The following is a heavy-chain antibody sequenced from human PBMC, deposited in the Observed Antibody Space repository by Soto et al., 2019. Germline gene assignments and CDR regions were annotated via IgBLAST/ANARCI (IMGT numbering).Heavy chain of an antibody. Sequence: ASVKVSCKASGYTFTSYGISWARQAPGQGLEWMGWISAYNGNTNYAQKLQCRVTMTTVTSTSTAYIELRSLRSDDMAVYYCARETADAYYWFDPWGQGTLVTVSS. J-gene: IGHJ5*02. V-gene: IGHV1-18*03. CDR2: ISAYNGNT. CDR3: ARETADAYYWFDP. D-gene: IGHD3-10*01. CDR1: GYTFTSYG.